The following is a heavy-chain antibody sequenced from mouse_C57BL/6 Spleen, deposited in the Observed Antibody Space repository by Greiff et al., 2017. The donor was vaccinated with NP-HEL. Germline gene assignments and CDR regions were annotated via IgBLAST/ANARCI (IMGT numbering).Heavy chain of an antibody. Sequence: EVQGVESGGGLVKPGGSLKLSCAASGFTFSSYTMSWVRQTPEKRLEWVATISGGGGNNYYPDSVKGRFTISRDNAKNTLYLQMSSLRSEDTALYYCARRSTGGWFAYWGQGTLVTVSA. V-gene: IGHV5-9*01. CDR2: ISGGGGNN. D-gene: IGHD5-1*01. CDR1: GFTFSSYT. CDR3: ARRSTGGWFAY. J-gene: IGHJ3*01.